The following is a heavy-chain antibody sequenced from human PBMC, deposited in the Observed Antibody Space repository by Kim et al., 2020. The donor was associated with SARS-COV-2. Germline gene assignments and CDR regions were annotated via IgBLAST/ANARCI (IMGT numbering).Heavy chain of an antibody. J-gene: IGHJ6*02. CDR3: AGDDRIFYGMDV. D-gene: IGHD2-15*01. V-gene: IGHV4-59*01. Sequence: TYNPALQSQVTISEDTSNNQFSLRLSSVTAADTAVYYCAGDDRIFYGMDVWGQGTTVTVSS.